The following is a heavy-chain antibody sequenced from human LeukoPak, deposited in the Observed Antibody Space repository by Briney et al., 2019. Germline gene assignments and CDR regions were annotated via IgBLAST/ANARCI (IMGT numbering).Heavy chain of an antibody. J-gene: IGHJ4*02. D-gene: IGHD7-27*01. CDR1: GYSFATYW. Sequence: GESLMISCNASGYSFATYWIGWVRQPPGKGLEWMGLIYPGDSDTRYSPSFQGQVTISADKSISSTSLQWRSLKASDTAMYYCARPNGGRLWAWYFDYWGQGTPVTVSS. V-gene: IGHV5-51*01. CDR3: ARPNGGRLWAWYFDY. CDR2: IYPGDSDT.